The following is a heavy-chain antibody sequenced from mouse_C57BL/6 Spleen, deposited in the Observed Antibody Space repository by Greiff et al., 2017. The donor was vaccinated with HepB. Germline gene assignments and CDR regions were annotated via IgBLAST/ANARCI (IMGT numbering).Heavy chain of an antibody. Sequence: EVKVVESGGGLVKPGGSLKLSCAASGFTFSDYGMHWVRQAPEQGLEWVAYISSGSSTIYYADTVKGRFTISRDNAKSTLYLHMTSLRSEDTAMYYCARGGVAPYYFDYWGQGTTLTVSS. J-gene: IGHJ2*01. CDR3: ARGGVAPYYFDY. CDR1: GFTFSDYG. D-gene: IGHD1-1*02. V-gene: IGHV5-17*01. CDR2: ISSGSSTI.